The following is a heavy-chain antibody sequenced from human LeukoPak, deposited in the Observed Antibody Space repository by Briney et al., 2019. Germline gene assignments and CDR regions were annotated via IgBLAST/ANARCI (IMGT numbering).Heavy chain of an antibody. CDR1: GFTFITYS. J-gene: IGHJ4*02. V-gene: IGHV3-21*01. CDR2: ISSNNNYI. CDR3: ARRYCSSTSCQPLDY. D-gene: IGHD2-2*01. Sequence: GGSLRLSCAASGFTFITYSMTWVRQAPGKGLEWVSSISSNNNYIYYTDSVKGRFTVSRDNAKKSLYLQMNSLGVEDTAVYYCARRYCSSTSCQPLDYWGQGTLVTVSS.